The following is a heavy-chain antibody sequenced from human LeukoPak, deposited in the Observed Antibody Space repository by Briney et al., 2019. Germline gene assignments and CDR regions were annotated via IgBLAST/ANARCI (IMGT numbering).Heavy chain of an antibody. J-gene: IGHJ5*01. CDR1: GGSFSNYY. Sequence: SETLSLTCAVYGGSFSNYYWNWIRQPPGKGLEWIGEINHSGSTNYNPSLKSRVTISIDTPKNQFSLKLSSVTAADTAVYFCTRGLAAAYDYNWFDSWGQGTLVTVSS. D-gene: IGHD5-12*01. V-gene: IGHV4-34*01. CDR3: TRGLAAAYDYNWFDS. CDR2: INHSGST.